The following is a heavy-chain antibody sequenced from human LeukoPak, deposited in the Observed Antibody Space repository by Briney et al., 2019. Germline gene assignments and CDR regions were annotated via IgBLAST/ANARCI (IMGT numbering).Heavy chain of an antibody. J-gene: IGHJ6*03. Sequence: SETLSLTCTVSAGSVSNYYWSWIRQPAGKGLEWIGRIYTSGSTNYNPSLKSRVTISVDTSKNQFSLKLSSVTAADTAVYYCAREGITMVRGGLMDVWGKGTTVTISS. CDR1: AGSVSNYY. CDR2: IYTSGST. D-gene: IGHD3-10*01. V-gene: IGHV4-4*07. CDR3: AREGITMVRGGLMDV.